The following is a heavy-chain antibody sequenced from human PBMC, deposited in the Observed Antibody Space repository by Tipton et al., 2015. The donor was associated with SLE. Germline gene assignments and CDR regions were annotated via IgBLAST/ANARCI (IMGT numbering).Heavy chain of an antibody. Sequence: QVQLVQSGAEVKKPGASVKVSCKASGYTFTSYDINWVRQATGQGLEWMGWMNPNSGNTGYAQKFQGRVTMTTDTSTSTAYMELRSLRSDDTAVYYCARNLAVTPFDYWGQGTLVTVSS. CDR2: MNPNSGNT. V-gene: IGHV1-8*01. CDR3: ARNLAVTPFDY. CDR1: GYTFTSYD. J-gene: IGHJ4*02. D-gene: IGHD2-21*02.